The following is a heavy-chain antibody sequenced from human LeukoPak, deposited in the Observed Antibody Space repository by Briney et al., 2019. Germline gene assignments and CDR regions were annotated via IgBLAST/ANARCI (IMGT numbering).Heavy chain of an antibody. CDR3: ASQTSYSSSWYTDY. Sequence: GASVKVSCKASGGTFISYTISWVRQAPGQGLEWMGRIVPILGIANYAQKFQGRVTITADKSTSTAYMELSSLRSEDTAVYYCASQTSYSSSWYTDYWGQGTLVTVSS. CDR1: GGTFISYT. J-gene: IGHJ4*02. V-gene: IGHV1-69*02. D-gene: IGHD6-13*01. CDR2: IVPILGIA.